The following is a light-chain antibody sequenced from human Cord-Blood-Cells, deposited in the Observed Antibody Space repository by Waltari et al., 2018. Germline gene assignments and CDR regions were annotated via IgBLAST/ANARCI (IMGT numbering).Light chain of an antibody. CDR2: AAS. CDR1: QSICSY. Sequence: DIQMTQSPSSLSASVGDRVTITCRASQSICSYLTWYQQKPAKAPNLLIYAASSLQSWVPSRFSGSGSGADFTLTISRLQPEDFATDYCQQSYSTLMYTFGQGTKLEIK. J-gene: IGKJ2*01. CDR3: QQSYSTLMYT. V-gene: IGKV1-39*01.